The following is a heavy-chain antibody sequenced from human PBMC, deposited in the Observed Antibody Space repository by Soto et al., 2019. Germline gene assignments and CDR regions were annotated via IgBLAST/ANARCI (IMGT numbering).Heavy chain of an antibody. CDR1: GFSLSTSGVG. J-gene: IGHJ4*02. D-gene: IGHD3-16*02. CDR3: AHGLYGPNYVWGSYRSGAPFDY. Sequence: SGPTLVNPTQTLTLTCTFSGFSLSTSGVGVGWIRQPPGKALEWLALIYWDDDKRYSPSLKSRLTITKDTSKNQVVLTMTNMDPVDTATYYCAHGLYGPNYVWGSYRSGAPFDYWGQGTLVTVSS. V-gene: IGHV2-5*02. CDR2: IYWDDDK.